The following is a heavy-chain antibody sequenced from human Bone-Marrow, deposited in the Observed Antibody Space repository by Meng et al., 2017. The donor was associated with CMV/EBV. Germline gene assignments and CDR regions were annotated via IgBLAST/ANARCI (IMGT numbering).Heavy chain of an antibody. CDR3: ARHHRTGRPGCSSTSCYPYWFDP. CDR1: GYTFTSYG. J-gene: IGHJ5*02. Sequence: SVKVSCKASGYTFTSYGISWVRQAPGQGLEWMGGIIPIIGIANNAQKFQGRVTITADKSTSTAYMELSSLRSEDTAVYYCARHHRTGRPGCSSTSCYPYWFDPWGQGTLVTVSS. CDR2: IIPIIGIA. V-gene: IGHV1-69*10. D-gene: IGHD2-2*01.